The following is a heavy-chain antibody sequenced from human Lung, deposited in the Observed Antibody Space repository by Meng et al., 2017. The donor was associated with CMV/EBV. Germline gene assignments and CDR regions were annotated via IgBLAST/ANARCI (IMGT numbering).Heavy chain of an antibody. CDR3: ARGRTPAYYDSSGYYYD. CDR1: GGSISSHY. V-gene: IGHV4-59*11. D-gene: IGHD3-22*01. J-gene: IGHJ4*02. CDR2: IHYSGSS. Sequence: SETLSLXCTVSGGSISSHYWSWIRLPPGKGLEWIGYIHYSGSSSYNPSLKSRVTMSLDTSKNEFSLKLRSVTAADTAVYYCARGRTPAYYDSSGYYYDWGQGTXVTVSS.